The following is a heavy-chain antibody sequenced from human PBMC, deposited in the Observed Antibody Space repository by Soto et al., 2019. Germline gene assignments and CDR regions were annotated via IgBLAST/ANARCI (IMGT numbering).Heavy chain of an antibody. J-gene: IGHJ6*03. V-gene: IGHV3-74*01. CDR3: ARGAINYYYDDV. CDR1: GFTFSDYW. Sequence: EVQLVESGGGLVQPGGSLRLSCAASGFTFSDYWMHWVRQAPGKGLEWVSRIKRDGSTTNYADSVKGRFTISRDNDKNTLYLEMNSLRVEDTADYYCARGAINYYYDDVWCKGTTVTVSS. CDR2: IKRDGSTT.